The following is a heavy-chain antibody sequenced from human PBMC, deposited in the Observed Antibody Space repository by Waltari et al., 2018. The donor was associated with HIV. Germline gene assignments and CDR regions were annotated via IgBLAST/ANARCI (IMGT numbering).Heavy chain of an antibody. CDR3: ARRYCGRACNDFYYFDL. CDR2: IVLTGNT. CDR1: GGSISSSNYY. J-gene: IGHJ2*01. Sequence: QVQLQESGPGLVKTSQTLSLTCTVSGGSISSSNYYWSWIRQPAGKGLEWIGRIVLTGNTNYNPSLRSRVSISMDPSKNQFSLKLNSVTAADTAVYYCARRYCGRACNDFYYFDLWGRGTLVTVSS. V-gene: IGHV4-61*02. D-gene: IGHD2-21*02.